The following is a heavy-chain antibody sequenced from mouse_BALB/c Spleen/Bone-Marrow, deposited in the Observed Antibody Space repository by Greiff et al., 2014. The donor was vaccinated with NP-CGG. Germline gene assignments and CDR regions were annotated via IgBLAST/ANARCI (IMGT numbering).Heavy chain of an antibody. CDR3: ARLNYYGNLVV. D-gene: IGHD1-1*01. CDR1: RFDFSRYW. Sequence: VQLQQSGGGLVQPGRSLKLSCAASRFDFSRYWMSWVRQAPGKGLEWIGEINPDSSTINYTPSLKDKFIISRDNAKNTLYLQMSKVRSGDTALYYCARLNYYGNLVVWGAGTTVTVSS. CDR2: INPDSSTI. J-gene: IGHJ1*01. V-gene: IGHV4-1*02.